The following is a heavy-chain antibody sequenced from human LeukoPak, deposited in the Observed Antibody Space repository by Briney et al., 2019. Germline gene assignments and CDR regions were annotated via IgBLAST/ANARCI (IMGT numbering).Heavy chain of an antibody. Sequence: SVKVSCKASGGTLSSYAISWVRQAPGQGLEWMGRIIPIFGTANYAQKLQGRVTITTDESTSTAYMELSSLRSEDTAVYYCARVGIAAAGTFWFDPWGQGTLVTVSS. J-gene: IGHJ5*02. V-gene: IGHV1-69*05. D-gene: IGHD6-13*01. CDR2: IIPIFGTA. CDR3: ARVGIAAAGTFWFDP. CDR1: GGTLSSYA.